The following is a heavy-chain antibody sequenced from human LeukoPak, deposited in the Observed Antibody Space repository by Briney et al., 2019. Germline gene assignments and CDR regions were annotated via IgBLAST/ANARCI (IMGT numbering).Heavy chain of an antibody. J-gene: IGHJ6*02. Sequence: GGPLRLSCAASGFTFSSYAMSWVRQAPGKGLEWVSAISGGGGSTYYADSVKGRFTISRDNAKNSLYLQMNSLRAEDTAIYYCARDREEKARIGGMDVWGQGTTVIVSS. D-gene: IGHD3-16*01. CDR2: ISGGGGST. CDR3: ARDREEKARIGGMDV. V-gene: IGHV3-23*01. CDR1: GFTFSSYA.